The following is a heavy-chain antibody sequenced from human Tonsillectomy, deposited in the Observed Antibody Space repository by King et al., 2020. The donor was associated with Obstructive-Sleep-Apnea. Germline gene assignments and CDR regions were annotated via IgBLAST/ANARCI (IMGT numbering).Heavy chain of an antibody. V-gene: IGHV5-51*01. D-gene: IGHD3-16*02. CDR1: GYTFTSYW. CDR3: ARPGVSFSLTWYYFDY. Sequence: QLVQSGVEVKKPGESLKISCKGSGYTFTSYWIGWVRQVPGKGLEWMGIIHPGDSNIRYSPSFQGQVTISADKSIQTGYLQWSSLKASDTSMYYLARPGVSFSLTWYYFDYWGQGTLVTVSS. CDR2: IHPGDSNI. J-gene: IGHJ4*02.